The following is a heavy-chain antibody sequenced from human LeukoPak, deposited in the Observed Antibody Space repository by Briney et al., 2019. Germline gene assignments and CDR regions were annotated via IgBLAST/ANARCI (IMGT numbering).Heavy chain of an antibody. D-gene: IGHD3-10*01. CDR1: GGSISSGGYS. V-gene: IGHV4-30-4*07. Sequence: SETLSLTCAVSGGSISSGGYSWSWIRQPPGKGLEWIGYIYYSGSTYYNPSLKSRVTISVDTSKNQFSLKLSSVTAADTAVYYCASTSSGHWGQGTLVAVSS. CDR3: ASTSSGH. CDR2: IYYSGST. J-gene: IGHJ4*02.